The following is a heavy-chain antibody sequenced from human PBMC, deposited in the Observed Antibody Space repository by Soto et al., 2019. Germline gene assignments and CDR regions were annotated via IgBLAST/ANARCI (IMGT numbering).Heavy chain of an antibody. CDR3: ARDPVGYCSSTSCFGALLGY. CDR1: GFTFSSYG. Sequence: PGGSLRLSCAASGFTFSSYGMHWVRQAPGKGLEWVAVIWCDGSNKYYADSVKGRFTISRDNSKNTLYLQMNSLRAEDTAVYYCARDPVGYCSSTSCFGALLGYWGQGTLVTVSS. J-gene: IGHJ4*02. CDR2: IWCDGSNK. D-gene: IGHD2-2*01. V-gene: IGHV3-33*01.